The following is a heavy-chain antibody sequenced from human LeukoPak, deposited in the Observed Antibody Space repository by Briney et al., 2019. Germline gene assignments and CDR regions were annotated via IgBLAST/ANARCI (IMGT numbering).Heavy chain of an antibody. CDR2: INHSGST. CDR3: ARAPARGTYYFDY. J-gene: IGHJ4*02. Sequence: SETLSLTCAVYGGSFSGYYWSWIRQPPGKGLEWIGEINHSGSTNYNPSLKSRVTISVDTSKNQFSLKLSSVTAADTAVYYCARAPARGTYYFDYWGQGTLVTVSS. V-gene: IGHV4-34*01. D-gene: IGHD2-2*01. CDR1: GGSFSGYY.